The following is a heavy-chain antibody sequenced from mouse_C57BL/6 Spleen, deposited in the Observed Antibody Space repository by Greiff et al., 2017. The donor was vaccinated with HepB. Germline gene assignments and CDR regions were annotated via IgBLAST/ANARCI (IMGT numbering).Heavy chain of an antibody. D-gene: IGHD1-1*01. CDR1: GYTFTDYN. V-gene: IGHV1-22*01. J-gene: IGHJ1*03. Sequence: EVKLVESGPELVKPGASVKMSCKASGYTFTDYNMHWVKQSHGKSLEWIGYINPNNGGTSYNQKFKGKATLTVNKSSSTAYMELRSLTSEDSAVYYCARWDYYGSSPGYFDVWGTGTTVTVSS. CDR2: INPNNGGT. CDR3: ARWDYYGSSPGYFDV.